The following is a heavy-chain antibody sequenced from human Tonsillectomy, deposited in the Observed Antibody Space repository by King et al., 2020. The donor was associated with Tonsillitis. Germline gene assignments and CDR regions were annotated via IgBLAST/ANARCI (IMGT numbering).Heavy chain of an antibody. Sequence: VQLVESGGGLVQPGRSLRLSCAASGFTFDDYAMHWVRQAPGKGLEWVSGISWNSGSIGYADSVKGRFTISRDNAKNSLYLQMNSLRAEDTALYYCAKERGERDKWGQGTLVTVSA. CDR2: ISWNSGSI. CDR3: AKERGERDK. CDR1: GFTFDDYA. D-gene: IGHD3-10*01. V-gene: IGHV3-9*01. J-gene: IGHJ4*02.